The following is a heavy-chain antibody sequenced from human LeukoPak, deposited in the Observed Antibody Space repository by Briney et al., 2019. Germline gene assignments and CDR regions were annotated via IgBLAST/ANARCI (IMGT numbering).Heavy chain of an antibody. D-gene: IGHD6-13*01. V-gene: IGHV1-69*13. J-gene: IGHJ4*02. CDR3: ARDGSYSSSWYGD. CDR2: IIPIFGTA. Sequence: GASVKVSCKASGGTFSSYAISWVRQAPGQGLEWMGGIIPIFGTANYAQKFQGRVTITADESTSTAYMELSSLRSEDTAVYYCARDGSYSSSWYGDWGQGTLVTVSS. CDR1: GGTFSSYA.